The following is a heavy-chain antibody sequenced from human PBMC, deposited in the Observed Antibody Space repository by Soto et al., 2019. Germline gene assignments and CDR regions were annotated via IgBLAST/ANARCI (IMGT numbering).Heavy chain of an antibody. CDR3: AKDPRYTSSLNAFDV. J-gene: IGHJ3*01. V-gene: IGHV3-23*01. CDR1: GFTFSRYV. D-gene: IGHD6-13*01. CDR2: ISGSGGST. Sequence: HPGGSLRLSCTASGFTFSRYVISWVRQAPGKGLEWVSGISGSGGSTFYADSVKGRFTISRDNSKNTLYLQMNSLRAEDTAVYYCAKDPRYTSSLNAFDVWGQGTMVTVSS.